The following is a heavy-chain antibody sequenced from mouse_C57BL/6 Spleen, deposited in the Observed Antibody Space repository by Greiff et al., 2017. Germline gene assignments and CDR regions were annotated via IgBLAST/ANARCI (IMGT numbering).Heavy chain of an antibody. CDR2: IYPGDGDT. CDR1: GYAFSSYW. D-gene: IGHD4-1*01. V-gene: IGHV1-80*01. J-gene: IGHJ2*01. Sequence: QVQLQQSGAELVKPGASVKISCKASGYAFSSYWMNWVKQRPGKGLEWIGQIYPGDGDTNYNGKFKGKATLTADKSSSTAYMQLIRLTSEDSAVYFCARSLNWVFDYWGQGTTLTVSS. CDR3: ARSLNWVFDY.